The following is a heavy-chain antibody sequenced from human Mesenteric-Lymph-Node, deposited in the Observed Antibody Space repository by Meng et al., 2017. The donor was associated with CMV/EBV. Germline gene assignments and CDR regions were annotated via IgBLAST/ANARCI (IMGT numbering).Heavy chain of an antibody. CDR2: IYPDNSDT. D-gene: IGHD2-8*01. CDR3: ARHFGQNVYNSFDP. Sequence: KGSCFHFNAYWIAWVRPQPGKGLEWIGVIYPDNSDTRRIASIQGRVTISADKSINTAYLQWNSLEASDTAIYYCARHFGQNVYNSFDPWGQGTLVTVSS. V-gene: IGHV5-51*01. J-gene: IGHJ5*02. CDR1: CFHFNAYW.